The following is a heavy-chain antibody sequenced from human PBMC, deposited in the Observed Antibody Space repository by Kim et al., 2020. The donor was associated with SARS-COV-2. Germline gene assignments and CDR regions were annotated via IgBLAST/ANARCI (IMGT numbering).Heavy chain of an antibody. CDR3: ARPELRYFEGGAFDI. V-gene: IGHV3-33*01. CDR1: GFTFSSYG. CDR2: IWYDGSNK. D-gene: IGHD3-9*01. Sequence: GGSLRLSCAASGFTFSSYGMHWVRQAPGKGLEWVAVIWYDGSNKYYADSVKGRFTISRDNSKNTLYLQMNSLRAEDTAVYYCARPELRYFEGGAFDIWGQGTMVTVSS. J-gene: IGHJ3*02.